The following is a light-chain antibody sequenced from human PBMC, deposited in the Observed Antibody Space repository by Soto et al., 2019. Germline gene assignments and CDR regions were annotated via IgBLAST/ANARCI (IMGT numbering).Light chain of an antibody. J-gene: IGKJ5*01. CDR1: QSVISSH. CDR3: QQYGYSPIT. V-gene: IGKV3-20*01. Sequence: IVLTQAPCTLSLSPVERATLSFRSIQSVISSHLAWYQHKPGQAPRLLIYAASSRATGSPDRFSGGGSGTDFTLTISRLEPEDFAVYYCQQYGYSPITFGQGTRLEIK. CDR2: AAS.